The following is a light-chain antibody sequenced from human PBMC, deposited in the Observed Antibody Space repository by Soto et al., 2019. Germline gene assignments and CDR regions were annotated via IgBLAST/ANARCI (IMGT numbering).Light chain of an antibody. J-gene: IGKJ2*01. CDR3: QQYGTTGWT. Sequence: EIVLTQSPGTLSLSPGERATLSCRASQSFSRSYLAWYQQKPGQAPRLVIYGASSRATGIPDRFSGSGCGTDFTLTISRLEPEDFALYYWQQYGTTGWTFGQGTKLEIK. CDR1: QSFSRSY. CDR2: GAS. V-gene: IGKV3-20*01.